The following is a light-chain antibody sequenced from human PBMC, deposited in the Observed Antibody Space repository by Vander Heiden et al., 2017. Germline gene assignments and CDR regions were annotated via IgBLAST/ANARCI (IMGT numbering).Light chain of an antibody. CDR1: QGISSY. CDR2: AAS. V-gene: IGKV1-8*01. Sequence: AIRLTQYPSSFSASTGDRVTITCRASQGISSYLAWYQQKPGKAPTLLIYAASTWQRGVPSRFSGRGYGKDFTLTISCRQSEDFASYYCQQYESYPPLTFGGGTKVEIK. CDR3: QQYESYPPLT. J-gene: IGKJ4*01.